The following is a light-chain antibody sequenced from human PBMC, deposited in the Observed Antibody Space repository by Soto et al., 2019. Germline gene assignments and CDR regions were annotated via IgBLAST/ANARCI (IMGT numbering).Light chain of an antibody. J-gene: IGLJ3*02. V-gene: IGLV1-47*01. CDR1: ISNLGSNF. CDR2: RNN. Sequence: QSVLTQPPSASGTPGRRGSIPCSAIISNLGSNFIYWYQQLPAAAPNLLFARNNERPSGVPDRFSGSKSGTSGSLAISGLRSEDEADYHCAAWDDSLSAVVFGGGTKLTVL. CDR3: AAWDDSLSAVV.